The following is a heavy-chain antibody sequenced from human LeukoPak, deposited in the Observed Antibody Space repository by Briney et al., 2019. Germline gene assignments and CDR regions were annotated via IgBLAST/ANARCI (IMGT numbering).Heavy chain of an antibody. Sequence: GGSLRLSCAASGFTFSSYEMNWVRQAPGKGLEWVSYISDSGNTIYYADSVKGRFSISRDNAKNSLYLQMNSLRVEDTALYYCARDKENTFSNNWFDPWGQGTLVTASS. D-gene: IGHD3-3*02. J-gene: IGHJ5*02. CDR1: GFTFSSYE. V-gene: IGHV3-48*03. CDR2: ISDSGNTI. CDR3: ARDKENTFSNNWFDP.